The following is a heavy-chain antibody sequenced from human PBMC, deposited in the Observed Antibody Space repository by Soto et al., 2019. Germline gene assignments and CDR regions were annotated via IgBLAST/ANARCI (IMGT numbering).Heavy chain of an antibody. V-gene: IGHV3-53*01. CDR1: GFTVSSNY. CDR3: ARDSLYSSSSSLDY. CDR2: IYSGGST. J-gene: IGHJ4*02. D-gene: IGHD6-6*01. Sequence: GGSLRLSCAASGFTVSSNYMSWVRQAPGKGLEWVSVIYSGGSTYYADSVKGRFTISRDNSKNTLYLQMNSLRAEDTAVYYCARDSLYSSSSSLDYWGQGTLVTVSS.